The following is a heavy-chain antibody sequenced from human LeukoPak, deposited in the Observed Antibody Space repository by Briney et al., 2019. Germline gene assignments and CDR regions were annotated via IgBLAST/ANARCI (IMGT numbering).Heavy chain of an antibody. J-gene: IGHJ5*02. CDR2: ISFDGSEK. V-gene: IGHV3-30*18. CDR1: GFTFTTYG. CDR3: AKDGYYGELDRTGGWFDP. Sequence: PGGSLRLSCAVSGFTFTTYGMHWVRQAPGKGLEWVALISFDGSEKYYADSAKGRFTISRDNAKNSLSLQMSSLKPEDTALYYCAKDGYYGELDRTGGWFDPWGQGTLVIVSS. D-gene: IGHD3-10*01.